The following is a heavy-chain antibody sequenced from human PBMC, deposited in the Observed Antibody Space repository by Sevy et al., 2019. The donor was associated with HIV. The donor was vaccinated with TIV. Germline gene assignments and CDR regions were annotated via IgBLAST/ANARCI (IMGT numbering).Heavy chain of an antibody. V-gene: IGHV4-30-4*01. CDR3: ARVRDTIYGVGDFDS. J-gene: IGHJ4*02. Sequence: SETLSLTCIVSGGSISSADYYWNWIRQPPGKGLEWIGYISFSGTTYYNPSLTSRVTISRDTSKNQFSLRLSSVTAADTAVYYCARVRDTIYGVGDFDSWGQGTLVTVSS. D-gene: IGHD3-3*01. CDR2: ISFSGTT. CDR1: GGSISSADYY.